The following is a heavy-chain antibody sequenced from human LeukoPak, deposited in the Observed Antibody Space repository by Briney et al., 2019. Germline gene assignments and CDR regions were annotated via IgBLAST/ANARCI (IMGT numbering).Heavy chain of an antibody. CDR1: GFTFSNYA. V-gene: IGHV3-23*01. D-gene: IGHD1-26*01. J-gene: IGHJ1*01. Sequence: GGSLRLSCAVSGFTFSNYAMSWVRQAPGKGLEWVSAISGGGGSTYYADSVKGRFTISRDNSKNTLYLQMNSLRAEDTAVYYCAKDRGGSYYGYFQHWGQGTLVTVSS. CDR2: ISGGGGST. CDR3: AKDRGGSYYGYFQH.